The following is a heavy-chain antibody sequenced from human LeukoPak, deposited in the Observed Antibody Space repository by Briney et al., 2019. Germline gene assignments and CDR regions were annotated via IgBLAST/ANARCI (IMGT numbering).Heavy chain of an antibody. CDR3: ARVGAAGAFDY. D-gene: IGHD3-16*01. CDR2: IIPIFGTA. Sequence: ASVKVSCKASGGTFSSYAISWVRQAPGQGLEWMGGIIPIFGTANYAQKFQGRVTITADESTSTAYMELSSLGSEDTAVYYCARVGAAGAFDYWGQGTLVTVSS. J-gene: IGHJ4*02. V-gene: IGHV1-69*13. CDR1: GGTFSSYA.